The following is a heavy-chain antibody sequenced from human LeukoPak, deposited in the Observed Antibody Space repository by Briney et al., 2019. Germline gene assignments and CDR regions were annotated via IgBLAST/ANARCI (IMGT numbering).Heavy chain of an antibody. CDR1: GGSISSSCYY. D-gene: IGHD1-20*01. V-gene: IGHV4-39*07. Sequence: SETLSLTCTVSGGSISSSCYYWGWIRQPPGKGLEWIGSIYYSGSTYYNPSLKSRVTISVDTSKNQFSLELSSVTAADTAVYYCARDLSLVTGPLDYWGQGTLVTVSS. CDR3: ARDLSLVTGPLDY. J-gene: IGHJ4*02. CDR2: IYYSGST.